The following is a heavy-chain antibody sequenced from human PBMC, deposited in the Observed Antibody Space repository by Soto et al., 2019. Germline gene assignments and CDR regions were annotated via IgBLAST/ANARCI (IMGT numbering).Heavy chain of an antibody. V-gene: IGHV1-69*06. CDR3: ARANYDILTGYYLYYYYGMDV. Sequence: QVQLVQSGAEVKKPGSSVKVSCKASGGTFSSYAISWVRQAPGQGLEWMGGIIPIFGTANYAQNFKGRVTITADNTTSTAYMELSSLRSEDTAVYYCARANYDILTGYYLYYYYGMDVWGQGTTVTVSS. J-gene: IGHJ6*02. CDR2: IIPIFGTA. CDR1: GGTFSSYA. D-gene: IGHD3-9*01.